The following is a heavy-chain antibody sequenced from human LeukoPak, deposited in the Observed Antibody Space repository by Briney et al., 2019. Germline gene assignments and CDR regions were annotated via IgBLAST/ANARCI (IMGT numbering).Heavy chain of an antibody. V-gene: IGHV3-74*01. CDR2: IDTDERIT. CDR1: GFTLSYYW. CDR3: ARGLQGIDY. J-gene: IGHJ4*02. Sequence: PGGSLRLSCAASGFTLSYYWMHWVRQAPGKGLVWVSRIDTDERITIYADSVKGRFTISRDDAENTLYLQMNSLRAEDTAVYYCARGLQGIDYWGQGTLVTVSS. D-gene: IGHD4-11*01.